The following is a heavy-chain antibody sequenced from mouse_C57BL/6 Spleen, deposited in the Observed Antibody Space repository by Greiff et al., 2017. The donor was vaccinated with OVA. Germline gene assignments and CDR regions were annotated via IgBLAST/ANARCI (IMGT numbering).Heavy chain of an antibody. CDR1: GIDFSRYW. CDR2: INPDSSTI. CDR3: ARRRDYYAMDY. J-gene: IGHJ4*01. Sequence: CTASGIDFSRYWMSWVRRAPGKGLEWIGEINPDSSTINYAPSLKDKFIISRDNAKNTLYLQMSKVRSEDTALYYCARRRDYYAMDYWGQGTSVTVSS. V-gene: IGHV4-1*01.